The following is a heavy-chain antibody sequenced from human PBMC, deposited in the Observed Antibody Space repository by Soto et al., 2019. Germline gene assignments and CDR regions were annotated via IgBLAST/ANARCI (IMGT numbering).Heavy chain of an antibody. CDR3: ARARRYDSSGDQDAFDI. Sequence: SETLSLTCTVSGSSINSSGYYWGWIRQPPGKGLEWIGSMFYGVSTYYNPSLKSRVTVSVDTSKNQFSLKLSSVTAADTAVYYCARARRYDSSGDQDAFDIWGQGTMVTVSS. D-gene: IGHD3-22*01. V-gene: IGHV4-39*07. CDR1: GSSINSSGYY. CDR2: MFYGVST. J-gene: IGHJ3*02.